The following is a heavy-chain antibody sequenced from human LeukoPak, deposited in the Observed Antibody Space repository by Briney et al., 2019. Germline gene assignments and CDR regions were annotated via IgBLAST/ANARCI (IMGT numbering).Heavy chain of an antibody. V-gene: IGHV3-21*01. CDR3: ARELGGYFDPHAFDI. CDR1: GFTFSSYS. J-gene: IGHJ3*02. D-gene: IGHD3-9*01. Sequence: TGGSLRLSCAASGFTFSSYSMNWVRQAPGKGLEWVSSISSSSSYIYYADSVKGRFTISRDNAKNSLYLQMNSLRAEDTAVYYCARELGGYFDPHAFDIWGQGTMVTVSS. CDR2: ISSSSSYI.